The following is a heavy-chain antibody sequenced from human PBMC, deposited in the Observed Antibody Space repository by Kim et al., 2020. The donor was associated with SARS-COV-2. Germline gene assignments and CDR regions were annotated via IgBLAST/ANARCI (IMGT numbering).Heavy chain of an antibody. Sequence: SETLSLTCTVSGGSISSYYWSWIRQPPGKGLEWIGYIYYSGSTNYNPSLKSRVTISVDTSKNQFSLKLSSVTAADTAVYYCARDSPSYDILTGFPRTYYYYYGMDVWGQGTTVTVSS. D-gene: IGHD3-9*01. CDR1: GGSISSYY. V-gene: IGHV4-59*01. CDR3: ARDSPSYDILTGFPRTYYYYYGMDV. CDR2: IYYSGST. J-gene: IGHJ6*02.